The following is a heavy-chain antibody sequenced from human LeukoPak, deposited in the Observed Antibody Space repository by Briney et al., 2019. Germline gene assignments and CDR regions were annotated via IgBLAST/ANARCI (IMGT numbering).Heavy chain of an antibody. Sequence: GGSLRLSCAASGFTFSDYYMSWIRQAPGKGLEWVSYISSSSSYTNYADSVKGRFTISRGNAKNSLYLQMNSLRAEDTAVYYCARARIAVASHFDYWGQGTLVTVSS. J-gene: IGHJ4*02. CDR3: ARARIAVASHFDY. V-gene: IGHV3-11*03. CDR1: GFTFSDYY. D-gene: IGHD6-19*01. CDR2: ISSSSSYT.